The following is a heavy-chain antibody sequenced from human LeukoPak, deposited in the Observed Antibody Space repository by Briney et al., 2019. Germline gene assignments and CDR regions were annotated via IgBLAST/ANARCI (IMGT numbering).Heavy chain of an antibody. D-gene: IGHD6-13*01. Sequence: SETLSLTCTVSGGSISSSSYYWGWIRQPPGKGLKWIGSIYYSGSTYYNPSLKSRVTISVDTSKNQFSLKLSSVTAADTAVYYCASVLSAAGLHFDYWGQGTLVTVSS. CDR1: GGSISSSSYY. CDR2: IYYSGST. J-gene: IGHJ4*02. CDR3: ASVLSAAGLHFDY. V-gene: IGHV4-39*01.